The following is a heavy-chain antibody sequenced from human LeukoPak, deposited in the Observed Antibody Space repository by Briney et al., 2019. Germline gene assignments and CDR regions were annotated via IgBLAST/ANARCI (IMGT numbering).Heavy chain of an antibody. V-gene: IGHV1-18*01. CDR3: ARGSKGYSSTWPQAEFDY. CDR2: ISAYNGNT. Sequence: ASVKVSCKASGYTFTSYGISWVRQAPGQGFEWMGWISAYNGNTNYAQKFQGRVTMTTDTSTSTAYMGLNSLRSDDTAVYYCARGSKGYSSTWPQAEFDYWGQGTLVTVSS. J-gene: IGHJ4*02. D-gene: IGHD6-13*01. CDR1: GYTFTSYG.